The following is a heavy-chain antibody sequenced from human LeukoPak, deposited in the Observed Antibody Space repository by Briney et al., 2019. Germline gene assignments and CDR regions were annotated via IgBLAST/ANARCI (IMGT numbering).Heavy chain of an antibody. CDR1: GFTFSTYL. Sequence: GGSLRLSCAASGFTFSTYLMHWVRQAPRKGLVWVSRIHGDGISTTYADSVKGRFTISRDNARNTLYLQMNSLRAEDTAVYFCASGELDSLYYFDYWGQGTLVTVSS. J-gene: IGHJ4*02. CDR3: ASGELDSLYYFDY. D-gene: IGHD1-1*01. CDR2: IHGDGIST. V-gene: IGHV3-74*01.